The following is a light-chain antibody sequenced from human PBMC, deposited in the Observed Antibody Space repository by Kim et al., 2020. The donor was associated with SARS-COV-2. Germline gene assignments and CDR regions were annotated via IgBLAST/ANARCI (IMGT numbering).Light chain of an antibody. CDR3: QQYNTYPWT. CDR2: KAS. CDR1: QSISTW. V-gene: IGKV1-5*03. J-gene: IGKJ1*01. Sequence: ASIGDRVTITCRASQSISTWLAWYQHKPGKAPKLLIYKASTLESGVPSRFSGSGSGTEFTLTVSSLQPIDFATYFCQQYNTYPWTFGRGTKVDIK.